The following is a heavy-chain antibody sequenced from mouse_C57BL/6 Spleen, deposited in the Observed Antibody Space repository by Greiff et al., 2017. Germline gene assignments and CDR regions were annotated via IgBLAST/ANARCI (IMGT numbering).Heavy chain of an antibody. CDR1: GYAFSSSW. J-gene: IGHJ4*01. V-gene: IGHV1-82*01. CDR3: ANDYYGNPAYAMDY. CDR2: IYPGDGDT. Sequence: VHLVESGPELVKPGASVKISCKASGYAFSSSWMNWVKQRPGKGLEWIGRIYPGDGDTNYNGKFKGKATLTADKSSSTAYMQLSSLTSEDSAVYFCANDYYGNPAYAMDYWGQGTSVTVSS. D-gene: IGHD2-1*01.